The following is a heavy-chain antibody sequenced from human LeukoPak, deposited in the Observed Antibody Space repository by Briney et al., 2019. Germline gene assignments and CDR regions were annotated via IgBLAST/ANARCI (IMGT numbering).Heavy chain of an antibody. CDR2: IIPILGIA. Sequence: GSSVKVSCKASGGTFSSYAISWVRQAPGQGLEWMGRIIPILGIANYAQKFQGRVTITADKSTSTAYMELSSLRSEDTAVYYCASGAQYCDSSGGDYWGQGTLVTVSS. CDR1: GGTFSSYA. J-gene: IGHJ4*02. V-gene: IGHV1-69*04. CDR3: ASGAQYCDSSGGDY. D-gene: IGHD3-22*01.